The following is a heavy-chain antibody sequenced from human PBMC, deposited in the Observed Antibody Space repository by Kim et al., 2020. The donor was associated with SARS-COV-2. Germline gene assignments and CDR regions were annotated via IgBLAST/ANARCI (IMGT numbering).Heavy chain of an antibody. CDR3: AKGRYSSSSDHYDMDV. J-gene: IGHJ6*02. CDR1: GFTFRNYA. Sequence: GGSLRLSCAASGFTFRNYAMTWVRQAPGKGLECVSEVSGSGGSTSYADSVKGHFTIFRDNSKNTLYLQMNSLRAEDTAIYYCAKGRYSSSSDHYDMDVWGQGTTVTVSS. D-gene: IGHD6-6*01. V-gene: IGHV3-23*01. CDR2: VSGSGGST.